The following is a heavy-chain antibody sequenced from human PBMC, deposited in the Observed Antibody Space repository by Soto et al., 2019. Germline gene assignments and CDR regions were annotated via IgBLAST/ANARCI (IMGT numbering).Heavy chain of an antibody. CDR3: ASGRESARRGYYYYYYGMDV. D-gene: IGHD2-15*01. Sequence: SVKVSCKASGGSFSSYTISWVRQAPGQRLEWMGRIIPILGIANYAQKFQGRVTITADKSTSTAYMELSSLRSEDTAVYYCASGRESARRGYYYYYYGMDVWGQGTTVTVSS. CDR2: IIPILGIA. J-gene: IGHJ6*02. CDR1: GGSFSSYT. V-gene: IGHV1-69*02.